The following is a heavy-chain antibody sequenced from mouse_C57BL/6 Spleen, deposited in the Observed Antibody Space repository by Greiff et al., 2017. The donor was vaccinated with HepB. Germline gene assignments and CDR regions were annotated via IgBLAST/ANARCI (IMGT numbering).Heavy chain of an antibody. D-gene: IGHD1-1*01. V-gene: IGHV14-4*01. CDR2: IDPENGDT. J-gene: IGHJ2*01. CDR3: TVITTVVALDY. CDR1: GFNIKDDY. Sequence: EVKLVESGAELVRPGASVKLSCTASGFNIKDDYMHWVKQRPEQGLEWIGWIDPENGDTEYASKFQGKATITADTSSNTAYLQLSSLTSEDTAVYYCTVITTVVALDYWGQGTTLTVSS.